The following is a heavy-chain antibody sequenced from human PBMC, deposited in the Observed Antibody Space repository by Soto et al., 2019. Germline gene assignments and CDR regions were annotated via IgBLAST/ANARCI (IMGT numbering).Heavy chain of an antibody. J-gene: IGHJ6*02. CDR3: ARSSSWHYYYGMHV. Sequence: QVQLVESGGGVVQPGRSLRLSCAASGFTFSSYAMHWVRQAPGKGLEWVAVISYDGSNKYYADSVKGRFTISRDNSKNTLYLQMNSLRAEDTAVYSCARSSSWHYYYGMHVWGQGTTVTVSS. V-gene: IGHV3-30-3*01. D-gene: IGHD6-6*01. CDR1: GFTFSSYA. CDR2: ISYDGSNK.